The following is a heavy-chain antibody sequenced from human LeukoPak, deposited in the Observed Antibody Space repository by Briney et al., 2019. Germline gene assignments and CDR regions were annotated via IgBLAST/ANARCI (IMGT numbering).Heavy chain of an antibody. CDR1: GFTFTSYG. CDR3: AREDLTYYDSSGYYGVYYFDY. V-gene: IGHV3-30*02. D-gene: IGHD3-22*01. Sequence: RGGTLRLSCAASGFTFTSYGMHWVRQAPGKGLEWVAFIRYDGSNKYYADSVKGRFTISRDNAKNSLYLQMNSLRAEDTAVYYGAREDLTYYDSSGYYGVYYFDYWGQGTLVTVSS. CDR2: IRYDGSNK. J-gene: IGHJ4*02.